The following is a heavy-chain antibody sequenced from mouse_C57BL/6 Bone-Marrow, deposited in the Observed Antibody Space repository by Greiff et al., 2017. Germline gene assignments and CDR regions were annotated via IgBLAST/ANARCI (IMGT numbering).Heavy chain of an antibody. J-gene: IGHJ4*01. V-gene: IGHV1-72*01. CDR3: AKGFITTVVATYYYAMDY. CDR2: IDPNSGGT. D-gene: IGHD1-1*01. Sequence: QVQLQQPGAELVKPGASVKLSCKASGYTFTSYWMHWVKQRPGRGLEWIGRIDPNSGGTKYNEKFKSKATLTVDTPSSTAYMQLSSLTSEDSAVYYCAKGFITTVVATYYYAMDYWGQGTSVTVSS. CDR1: GYTFTSYW.